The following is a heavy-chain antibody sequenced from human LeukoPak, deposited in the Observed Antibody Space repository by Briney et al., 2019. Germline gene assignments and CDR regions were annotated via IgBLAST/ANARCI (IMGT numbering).Heavy chain of an antibody. CDR3: ARGLMGTTGEQNWFDP. V-gene: IGHV4-4*07. J-gene: IGHJ5*02. Sequence: SETLSLTCTVSGGSISTYYWSWIRQPAGKGLEWIGRIYASGSANYNPSLKSRVTISLDRSKNQFSLNLTSMTAADTAVYYCARGLMGTTGEQNWFDPWGQGTLVTVSS. CDR2: IYASGSA. D-gene: IGHD1-7*01. CDR1: GGSISTYY.